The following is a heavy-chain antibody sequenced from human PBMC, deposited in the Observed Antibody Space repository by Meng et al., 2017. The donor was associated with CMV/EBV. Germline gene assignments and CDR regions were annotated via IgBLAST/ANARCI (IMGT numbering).Heavy chain of an antibody. J-gene: IGHJ4*02. Sequence: CAASGFTCSSYAMSWVRQAPGKGLEWVSAISGSGGSTYYADSVKGRFTISRDNSKNTLYLQMNSLRAEDTAVYYCATTAGSGSYIFDYWGQGTLVTVSS. CDR3: ATTAGSGSYIFDY. CDR2: ISGSGGST. D-gene: IGHD3-10*01. CDR1: GFTCSSYA. V-gene: IGHV3-23*01.